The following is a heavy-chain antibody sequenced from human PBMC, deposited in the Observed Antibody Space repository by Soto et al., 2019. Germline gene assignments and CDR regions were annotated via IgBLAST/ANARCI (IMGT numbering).Heavy chain of an antibody. CDR3: ARLGGMDIVVVPAADAFDI. J-gene: IGHJ3*02. D-gene: IGHD2-2*03. Sequence: RESLKISGKGSGWSFTSHWIGWVRQMPGKGLEWMGIIYPGDSDTRYSPSFQGQVTISADKSISTAYLQWSSLKASDTAMYYCARLGGMDIVVVPAADAFDIWGQGTMVTVSS. CDR2: IYPGDSDT. V-gene: IGHV5-51*01. CDR1: GWSFTSHW.